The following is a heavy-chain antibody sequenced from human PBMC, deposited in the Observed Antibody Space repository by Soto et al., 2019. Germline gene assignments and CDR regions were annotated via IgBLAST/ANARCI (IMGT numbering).Heavy chain of an antibody. CDR3: ARASLGYCSSTSCRSNWFDP. CDR2: IYYTGST. D-gene: IGHD2-2*01. V-gene: IGHV4-31*03. CDR1: GFSISSPHHN. J-gene: IGHJ5*02. Sequence: SETLSLTCTFSGFSISSPHHNWSWIRQYPGKGLEWIGYIYYTGSTYYNPSLKSRVTISVDTSKNQFSLKLSSVTAADTAVYYCARASLGYCSSTSCRSNWFDPWGQGTLVTVSS.